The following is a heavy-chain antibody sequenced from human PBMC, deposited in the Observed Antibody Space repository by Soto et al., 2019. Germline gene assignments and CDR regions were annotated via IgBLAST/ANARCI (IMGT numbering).Heavy chain of an antibody. D-gene: IGHD3-22*01. CDR3: AHSDGYYDSSGYYEERYYFDY. CDR2: IYWDDDK. CDR1: GFSLSTSGVG. J-gene: IGHJ4*02. V-gene: IGHV2-5*02. Sequence: QITLKESGPTLVKPTQTLTLTCTFSGFSLSTSGVGVGWIRQPPGKALEWLALIYWDDDKRYSPSLKSRLTITKDTSKNQVVLTMTNMDPVDTATYCCAHSDGYYDSSGYYEERYYFDYWGQGTLVTVSS.